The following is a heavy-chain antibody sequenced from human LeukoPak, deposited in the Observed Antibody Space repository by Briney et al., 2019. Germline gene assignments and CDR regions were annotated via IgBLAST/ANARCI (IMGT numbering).Heavy chain of an antibody. CDR3: ARGGWAVASDAFDI. V-gene: IGHV1-8*03. J-gene: IGHJ3*02. CDR1: GYTFTSYD. Sequence: ASVKVSCKASGYTFTSYDINWVRQATGQGLEWRGWMNPNSGNTGYAQKFQGRVTITRNTSISTAYMELSSLRSEDTAVYYCARGGWAVASDAFDIWGQGTMVTVSS. D-gene: IGHD6-19*01. CDR2: MNPNSGNT.